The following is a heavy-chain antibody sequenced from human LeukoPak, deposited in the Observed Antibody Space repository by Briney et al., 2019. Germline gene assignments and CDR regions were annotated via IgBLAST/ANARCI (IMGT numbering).Heavy chain of an antibody. V-gene: IGHV3-23*01. CDR3: AKDGGMATASPFDY. CDR1: GFTFSTYA. J-gene: IGHJ4*02. Sequence: PGGSLRLSCAASGFTFSTYATSWVRQAPGKGLEWVSVSSGSGSSTYYADSVKGRFTISRDNAKNSLYLQMNSLRAEDTALYYCAKDGGMATASPFDYWGQGTLVTVSS. CDR2: SSGSGSST. D-gene: IGHD5-24*01.